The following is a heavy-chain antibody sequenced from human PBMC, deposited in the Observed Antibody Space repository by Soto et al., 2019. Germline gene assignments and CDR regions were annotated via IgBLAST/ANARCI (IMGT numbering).Heavy chain of an antibody. CDR2: INPSGGST. J-gene: IGHJ4*02. V-gene: IGHV1-46*01. CDR3: ARGVIRWELLEYYFDY. Sequence: QVQLVQSGAEVKKPGASVKVSCTASGYTFTSYYMHWVRQAPGQGLEWMGIINPSGGSTSYAQKFQGRVTMTRDTSTSTVYMELSSLRSEDTAVYYCARGVIRWELLEYYFDYWGQGTLVTVSS. D-gene: IGHD1-26*01. CDR1: GYTFTSYY.